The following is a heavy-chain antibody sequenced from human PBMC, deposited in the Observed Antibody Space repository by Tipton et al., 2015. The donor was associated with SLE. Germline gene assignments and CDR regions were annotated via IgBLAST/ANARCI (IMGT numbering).Heavy chain of an antibody. CDR3: ARLSMPYFEY. CDR2: IYYSGST. J-gene: IGHJ4*02. V-gene: IGHV4-59*11. Sequence: TLSLTCTVSGGSISSHYWSWIRQPPGKGLEWIGYIYYSGSTNYNLSLKSRVTISVDTSKSQFSLKLSSVTAADTAVYYCARLSMPYFEYWGQGTLGTVSS. CDR1: GGSISSHY. D-gene: IGHD2-2*01.